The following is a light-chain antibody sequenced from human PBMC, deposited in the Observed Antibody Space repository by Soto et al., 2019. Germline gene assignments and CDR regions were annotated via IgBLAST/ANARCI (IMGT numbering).Light chain of an antibody. CDR2: EAS. J-gene: IGKJ1*01. CDR1: QSVARK. Sequence: EIVMTQSPATLSVSPGERATLSCRASQSVARKLAWYQQKPGQAPRLLIHEASIRATGIPARFSGSGSGTEFTLTISSLQSEDFAVYYCQQYNNWRETFGQGTKVDIK. CDR3: QQYNNWRET. V-gene: IGKV3-15*01.